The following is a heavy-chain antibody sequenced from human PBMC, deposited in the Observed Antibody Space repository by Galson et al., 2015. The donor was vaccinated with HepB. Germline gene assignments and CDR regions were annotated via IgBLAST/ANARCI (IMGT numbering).Heavy chain of an antibody. J-gene: IGHJ6*02. D-gene: IGHD3-10*01. V-gene: IGHV1-18*04. Sequence: SVKVSCKASGYTFTSYGISWVRQAPGQGLEWMGWISAYNGNTNYAQKLQGRVTMTTDTSTSTAYMELRSLRSDDTAVYYCARDESYYGSGSYYYYYYGMDVWGQGTTVTVSS. CDR1: GYTFTSYG. CDR2: ISAYNGNT. CDR3: ARDESYYGSGSYYYYYYGMDV.